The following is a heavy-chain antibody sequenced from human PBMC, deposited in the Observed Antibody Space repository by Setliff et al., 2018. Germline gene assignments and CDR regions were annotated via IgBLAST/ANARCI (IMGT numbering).Heavy chain of an antibody. CDR2: IHNNGRI. V-gene: IGHV4-4*08. J-gene: IGHJ6*04. D-gene: IGHD3-9*01. CDR1: GASITSYY. CDR3: ARNALSFDSAWDV. Sequence: SETLSLTCSVSGASITSYYWSWIRQSPGKGLEWIAYIHNNGRIKYNPALKSRVTISLDTSKNQSSLNLNTATAADTAVYYCARNALSFDSAWDVWGKGTTVTVSS.